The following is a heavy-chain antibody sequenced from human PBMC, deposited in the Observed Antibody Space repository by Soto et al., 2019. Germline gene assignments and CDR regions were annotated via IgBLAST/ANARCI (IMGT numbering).Heavy chain of an antibody. CDR2: IYYSGST. Sequence: PSETLSFTCTVSGGSVSSGSYYWSWIRQPPGKGLEWIGYIYYSGSTNYNPSLKSRVTISVDTSKNQFSLKLSSVTAADTAVYYCARGGYCSSTSCYPIDYWGHGTLVTVSS. CDR3: ARGGYCSSTSCYPIDY. V-gene: IGHV4-61*01. J-gene: IGHJ4*01. CDR1: GGSVSSGSYY. D-gene: IGHD2-2*01.